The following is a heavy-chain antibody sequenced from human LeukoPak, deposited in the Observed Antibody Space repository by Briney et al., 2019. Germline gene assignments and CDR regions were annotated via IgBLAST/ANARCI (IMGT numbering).Heavy chain of an antibody. Sequence: GGSLRLSCAASGFTFSIYDMHWVRQATGKGLEWVSAIGTAGDTYYPGSVKGRFTISRDNAKKSLYLEMNNLRAEDTAVYYCATDGAGFDTWGQGVLVTVSS. CDR1: GFTFSIYD. J-gene: IGHJ5*02. V-gene: IGHV3-13*01. CDR3: ATDGAGFDT. CDR2: IGTAGDT.